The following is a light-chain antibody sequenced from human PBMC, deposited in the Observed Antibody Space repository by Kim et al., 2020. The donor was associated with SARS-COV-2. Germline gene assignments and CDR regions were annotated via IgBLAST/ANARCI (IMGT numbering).Light chain of an antibody. V-gene: IGLV2-14*02. CDR3: SSYTSISTPYV. CDR1: SSDVGSYNL. CDR2: DVS. J-gene: IGLJ1*01. Sequence: QSALTQPASVSGSPGQSITISCTGTSSDVGSYNLVSWYQQHPGKAPKLMIYDVSKRPSGVSNRFSGSKSGNTASLTISGLQAEDEADYYCSSYTSISTPYVFGTGTKVTVL.